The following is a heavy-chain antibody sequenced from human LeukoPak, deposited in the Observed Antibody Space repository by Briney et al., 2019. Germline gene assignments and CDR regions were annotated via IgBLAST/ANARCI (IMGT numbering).Heavy chain of an antibody. J-gene: IGHJ2*01. D-gene: IGHD1-1*01. Sequence: SETLSLTCAVYGGPFSGYYWSWIRQPPGKGLEWIGEVTRNGDINYNPSLKSRVTLSLEGSQNKFSLTVNSVSAADTAVYYCARLSLMNPQLAYWYFDVWGRGTLVTVSS. V-gene: IGHV4-34*01. CDR3: ARLSLMNPQLAYWYFDV. CDR2: VTRNGDI. CDR1: GGPFSGYY.